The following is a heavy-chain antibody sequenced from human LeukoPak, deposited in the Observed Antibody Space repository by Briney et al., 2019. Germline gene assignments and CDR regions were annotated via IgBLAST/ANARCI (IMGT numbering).Heavy chain of an antibody. J-gene: IGHJ3*02. Sequence: PSETLSLTCTVSSDSISSYYWSWIRQPPGKGLEWIGFIYYSGSTNYNPSLRSRVTISVDTSKNQFSLKLSSVTAADTAVYYCARSWPGDAFDIWGQGTMVTVSS. V-gene: IGHV4-59*08. CDR2: IYYSGST. CDR3: ARSWPGDAFDI. D-gene: IGHD6-13*01. CDR1: SDSISSYY.